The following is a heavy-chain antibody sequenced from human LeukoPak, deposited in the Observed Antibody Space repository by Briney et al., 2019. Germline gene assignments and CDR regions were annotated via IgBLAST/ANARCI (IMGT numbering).Heavy chain of an antibody. Sequence: GGSLRLSCAASGFTFSSYWMSWVRQAPGKGLEWVANIKQDGSEKYYVDSVKGRFTISRDNAKNSLYLQMNSLRAEDTAVYYCTSTRGYSSGYYPDYWGQGTLVTVSS. CDR1: GFTFSSYW. J-gene: IGHJ4*02. CDR3: TSTRGYSSGYYPDY. V-gene: IGHV3-7*01. CDR2: IKQDGSEK. D-gene: IGHD3-22*01.